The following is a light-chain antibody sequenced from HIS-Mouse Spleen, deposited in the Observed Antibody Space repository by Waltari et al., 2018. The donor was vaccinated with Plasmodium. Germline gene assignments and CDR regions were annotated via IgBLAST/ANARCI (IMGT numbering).Light chain of an antibody. J-gene: IGKJ3*01. CDR2: GAS. CDR3: QQYNNWSFT. Sequence: EIVMTQSPANLSVSPGERATHSCRASQSVSSNLAWYQQKPGQAPRLLIYGASTRATVIPARFSGSGSGTEFTLTISSLQSEDFAVYYCQQYNNWSFTFGPGTKVDIK. CDR1: QSVSSN. V-gene: IGKV3-15*01.